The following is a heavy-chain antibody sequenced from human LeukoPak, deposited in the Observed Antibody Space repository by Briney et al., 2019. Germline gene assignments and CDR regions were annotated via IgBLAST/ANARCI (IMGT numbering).Heavy chain of an antibody. CDR2: ISYDGSNK. D-gene: IGHD4-17*01. CDR1: GFTFSSYA. Sequence: TGRSLRLSCAASGFTFSSYAMHWVRQAPGKGLEWVAVISYDGSNKYYADSVKGRFTISRDNSKNTLYLQMNSLRAEDTAVYYCARDYRYYGDYASDAFDIWGQGTTVTVSS. J-gene: IGHJ3*02. V-gene: IGHV3-30-3*01. CDR3: ARDYRYYGDYASDAFDI.